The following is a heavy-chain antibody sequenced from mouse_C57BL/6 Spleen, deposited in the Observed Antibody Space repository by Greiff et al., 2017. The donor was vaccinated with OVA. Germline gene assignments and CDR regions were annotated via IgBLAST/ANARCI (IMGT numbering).Heavy chain of an antibody. J-gene: IGHJ2*01. CDR3: ARAHITTVVVDY. D-gene: IGHD1-1*01. CDR1: GYTFTSYW. V-gene: IGHV1-61*01. CDR2: IYPSDSET. Sequence: VQLQQPGAELVRPGSSVKLSCKASGYTFTSYWMDWVKQRPGQGLEWIGNIYPSDSETHYNQKFKDKATLTVDKSSSTAYMQLSSLTSEDSAVYDCARAHITTVVVDYWGQGTTLTVSS.